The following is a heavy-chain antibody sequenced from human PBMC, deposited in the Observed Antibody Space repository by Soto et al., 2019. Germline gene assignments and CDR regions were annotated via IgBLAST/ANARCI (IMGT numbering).Heavy chain of an antibody. CDR3: ARWDY. J-gene: IGHJ4*02. V-gene: IGHV3-23*01. CDR1: GFTFSSYA. Sequence: EVQLLESGGGLVQPGGSLRLSCAASGFTFSSYAMHWVRQAPGKGLEWVSTTSNTYSTYYADSVKGRFTISRDHSKNTPFLQMNSLRAEDTAVYYCARWDYWGQGTLVTVSS. CDR2: TSNTYST.